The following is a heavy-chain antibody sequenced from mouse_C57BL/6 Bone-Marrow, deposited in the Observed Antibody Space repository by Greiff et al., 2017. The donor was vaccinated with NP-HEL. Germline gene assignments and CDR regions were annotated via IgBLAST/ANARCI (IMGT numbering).Heavy chain of an antibody. V-gene: IGHV1-69*01. CDR2: IDPSDSYT. CDR1: GYTFTSYW. CDR3: AREGVIKRFAY. D-gene: IGHD1-1*01. Sequence: QVQLQQPGAELVMPGASVKLSCKASGYTFTSYWMHWVKQRPGQGLEWIGEIDPSDSYTNYNQKFKGKSTLTVDKSSSTSYMQLSSLTSEDSAVYNCAREGVIKRFAYWGQGTLVTVSA. J-gene: IGHJ3*01.